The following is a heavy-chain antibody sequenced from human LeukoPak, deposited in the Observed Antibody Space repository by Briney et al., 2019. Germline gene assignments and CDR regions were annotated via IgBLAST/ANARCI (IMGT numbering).Heavy chain of an antibody. D-gene: IGHD3-9*01. CDR2: MNSDGSST. V-gene: IGHV3-74*01. CDR1: GFTLSSYW. Sequence: PGGSLRLSCAASGFTLSSYWMHWVRHVPGKGLVWASRMNSDGSSTTYADSVEGRFTISRDNAKNTLFVQMNSLRVEDTAVYYCARTLRLTGYGMDVWGQGTTVTVSS. CDR3: ARTLRLTGYGMDV. J-gene: IGHJ6*02.